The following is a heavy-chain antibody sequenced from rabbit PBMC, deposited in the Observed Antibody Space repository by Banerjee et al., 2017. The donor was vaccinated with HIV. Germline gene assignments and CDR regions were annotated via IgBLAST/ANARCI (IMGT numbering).Heavy chain of an antibody. CDR2: IDTSSGDT. J-gene: IGHJ4*01. CDR1: GFSFSSIYY. CDR3: ARSGSYDDYGETYYFNL. V-gene: IGHV1S40*01. Sequence: QSLEESGGDLVKPGASLTLTCTASGFSFSSIYYMCWVRQAPGKGLEWIACIDTSSGDTAYASWAKGRFTISKTSSTTVTLQMTSLTAADTATYFCARSGSYDDYGETYYFNLWGQGTLVTVS. D-gene: IGHD2-1*01.